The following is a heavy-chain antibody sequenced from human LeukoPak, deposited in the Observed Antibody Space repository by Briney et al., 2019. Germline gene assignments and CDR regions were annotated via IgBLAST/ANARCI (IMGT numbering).Heavy chain of an antibody. V-gene: IGHV3-11*01. CDR1: GSTFSDSY. J-gene: IGHJ4*02. CDR3: ARGKYSFDY. CDR2: ISSSGSTI. Sequence: GGSLRLSCAASGSTFSDSYMSWIRQAPGKGLEYISYISSSGSTIYYADSVKGRFTLSRGNAKNSLSLEMNSLRAEDTAVYYCARGKYSFDYWGQGTLVTVSS.